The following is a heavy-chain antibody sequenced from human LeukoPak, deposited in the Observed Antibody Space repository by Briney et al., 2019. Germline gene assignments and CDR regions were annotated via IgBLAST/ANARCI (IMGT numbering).Heavy chain of an antibody. J-gene: IGHJ6*03. CDR3: ARDSRRVEIGRFLEWLLPYYYYYMDV. CDR2: MNPNSGNT. V-gene: IGHV1-8*01. CDR1: GYTFTSYD. Sequence: ASVKVSCKASGYTFTSYDINWVRQATGQGLEWMAWMNPNSGNTGYAQKFQGRVTMTRNTSISTAYMELSSLRSEDAAVDYCARDSRRVEIGRFLEWLLPYYYYYMDVWGKGTTVSVSS. D-gene: IGHD3-3*01.